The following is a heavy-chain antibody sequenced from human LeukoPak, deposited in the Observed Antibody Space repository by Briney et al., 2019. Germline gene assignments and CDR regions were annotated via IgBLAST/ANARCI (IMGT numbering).Heavy chain of an antibody. V-gene: IGHV4-34*01. D-gene: IGHD3-9*01. CDR2: INHSGST. CDR1: GGSFSGYY. Sequence: PSETLSLTRAVYGGSFSGYYWSWNRQPPGKGLEWIGEINHSGSTNYNPSLKSRVTISIDTSKNQFSLKLSSVTAADTAAYYCASSLLTADAFDIWGQGTMVTVSS. J-gene: IGHJ3*02. CDR3: ASSLLTADAFDI.